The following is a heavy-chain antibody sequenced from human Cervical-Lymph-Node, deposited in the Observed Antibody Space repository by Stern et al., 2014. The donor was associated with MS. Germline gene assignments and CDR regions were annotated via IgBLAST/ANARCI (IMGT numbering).Heavy chain of an antibody. CDR2: IIPIFGTA. Sequence: QVQLLESGAEVKKPGSSVKVSCKASGGTFSSYAISWVRQAPGQALEWTGGIIPIFGTANDAQKFQGRVTITADESTSTAYMELSSLRSEDTAVYYCARGLSDGYNAEFDYWGQGTLVTVSS. J-gene: IGHJ4*02. D-gene: IGHD5-24*01. CDR1: GGTFSSYA. CDR3: ARGLSDGYNAEFDY. V-gene: IGHV1-69*01.